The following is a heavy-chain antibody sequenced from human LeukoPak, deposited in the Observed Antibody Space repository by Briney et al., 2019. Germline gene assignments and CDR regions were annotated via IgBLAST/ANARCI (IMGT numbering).Heavy chain of an antibody. CDR3: ARGWGDCSSTSCYHSWFDP. J-gene: IGHJ5*02. V-gene: IGHV1-2*02. CDR2: INPNSGGT. Sequence: GASVKVSCKASGYTFTGYYMHWVRQAPGQGLEWMGWINPNSGGTNYAQKFQGRVTMTGDTSISTAYMELSRLRSDDTAVYYCARGWGDCSSTSCYHSWFDPWGQGTLVTVSS. D-gene: IGHD2-2*01. CDR1: GYTFTGYY.